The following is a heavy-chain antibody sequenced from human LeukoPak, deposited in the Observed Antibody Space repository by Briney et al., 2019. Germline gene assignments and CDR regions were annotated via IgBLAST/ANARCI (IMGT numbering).Heavy chain of an antibody. D-gene: IGHD1-26*01. J-gene: IGHJ5*02. V-gene: IGHV1-46*01. CDR2: INPSGGST. CDR3: ATLRSKKGGSYFDP. CDR1: GYTFTSYY. Sequence: ASVKVSCKASGYTFTSYYMHWVRQAPGQGLEWMGIINPSGGSTSYAQKFQGRVTMTRNTSINTAYMELSSLRSEDTAVYYCATLRSKKGGSYFDPWGQGTLVTVSS.